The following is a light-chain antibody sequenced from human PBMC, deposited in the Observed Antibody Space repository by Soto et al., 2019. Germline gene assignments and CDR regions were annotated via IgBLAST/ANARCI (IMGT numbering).Light chain of an antibody. CDR2: EVS. CDR1: SSDVGGYNY. CDR3: RSYTSSSTR. Sequence: QSVLTQPASVSGSPGQSITISCPGTSSDVGGYNYVSWYQQHPGKAPKLMIYEVSNRPSGVSNRFSGSKSGNTASLTISGLQAEDEADYYCRSYTSSSTRFGTGTKVTVL. V-gene: IGLV2-14*01. J-gene: IGLJ1*01.